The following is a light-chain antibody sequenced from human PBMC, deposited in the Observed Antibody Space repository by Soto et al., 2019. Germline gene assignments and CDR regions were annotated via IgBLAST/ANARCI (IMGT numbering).Light chain of an antibody. Sequence: VVTQSPSASASLGASVKLTCTLSSGHSSYAIAWHQQQPEKGPRYLMKLNSDGSHSKGDGIPDRFSGSSSGAERYLTISSLQSEDEADYYCQTWGTGIWVFGGGTKLTVL. CDR2: LNSDGSH. CDR3: QTWGTGIWV. CDR1: SGHSSYA. J-gene: IGLJ3*02. V-gene: IGLV4-69*01.